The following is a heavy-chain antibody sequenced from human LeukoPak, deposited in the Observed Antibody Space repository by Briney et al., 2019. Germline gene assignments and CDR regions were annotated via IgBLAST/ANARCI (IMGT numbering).Heavy chain of an antibody. CDR1: GYTFTSYG. J-gene: IGHJ6*03. D-gene: IGHD2-2*01. V-gene: IGHV1-18*01. Sequence: ASVKVSCKASGYTFTSYGISWVRQAPGQGLEWMGWISAYNGNTNYAQKLQGRVTMTTDTSTSTAYMELRSLRSDDTAVYYCARGGEKYQLLPYYYYYYMDVWGKGTTVTVSS. CDR2: ISAYNGNT. CDR3: ARGGEKYQLLPYYYYYYMDV.